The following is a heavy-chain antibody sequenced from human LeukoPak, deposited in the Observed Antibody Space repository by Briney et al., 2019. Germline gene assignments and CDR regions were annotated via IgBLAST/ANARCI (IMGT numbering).Heavy chain of an antibody. V-gene: IGHV3-30*02. D-gene: IGHD3-10*01. CDR1: GFSITNYG. J-gene: IGHJ4*02. Sequence: GGSLRLSCAVSGFSITNYGIHWVRQAPGKGLEWVAFIQYNGNDKFYVDSVKGRFTISRDNSKNTLYLQMNSLRAEDMALYYCARDDVGSLDYWGQGTLVTVSS. CDR3: ARDDVGSLDY. CDR2: IQYNGNDK.